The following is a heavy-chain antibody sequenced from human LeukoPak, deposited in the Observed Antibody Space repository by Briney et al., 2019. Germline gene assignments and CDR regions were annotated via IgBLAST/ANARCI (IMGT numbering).Heavy chain of an antibody. CDR2: INEGSTNI. CDR3: ARDKGGPDY. D-gene: IGHD2-15*01. CDR1: GFTFNSYS. Sequence: GGSLRLSCAASGFTFNSYSMNWIRQAPGKGLEWISYINEGSTNIYYADSVKRRFTISRDNAKNSLYMQMNSLRAEDTAVYYCARDKGGPDYWGQGTLVTVSS. J-gene: IGHJ4*02. V-gene: IGHV3-48*01.